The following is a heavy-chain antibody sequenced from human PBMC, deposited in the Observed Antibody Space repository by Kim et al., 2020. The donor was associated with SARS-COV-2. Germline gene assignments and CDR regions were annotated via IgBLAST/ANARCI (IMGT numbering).Heavy chain of an antibody. V-gene: IGHV4-30-2*01. CDR2: IYHSGST. Sequence: SETLSLTCAVSGGSISSGGYSWSWIRQPPGKGLEWIGYIYHSGSTYYNPSLKSRVTISVDRSKNQFSLKLSSVTAADTAVYYCAREVITMVRGVIIGAGMDVWGQGTTVTVSS. CDR3: AREVITMVRGVIIGAGMDV. CDR1: GGSISSGGYS. D-gene: IGHD3-10*01. J-gene: IGHJ6*02.